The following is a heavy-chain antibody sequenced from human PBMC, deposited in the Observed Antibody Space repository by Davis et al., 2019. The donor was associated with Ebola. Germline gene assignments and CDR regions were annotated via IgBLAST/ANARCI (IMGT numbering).Heavy chain of an antibody. CDR2: ISYEGSNN. D-gene: IGHD6-19*01. V-gene: IGHV3-30-3*01. Sequence: GESLKISCAASGFTFSSYAMYWVRQAPGKGLEWVAFISYEGSNNDYADSVKGRFTISRDNSKNTLYLQMNSLRGEDTAVYYCARGSGWYTEYYFDYWGQGALVTVSS. CDR3: ARGSGWYTEYYFDY. CDR1: GFTFSSYA. J-gene: IGHJ4*02.